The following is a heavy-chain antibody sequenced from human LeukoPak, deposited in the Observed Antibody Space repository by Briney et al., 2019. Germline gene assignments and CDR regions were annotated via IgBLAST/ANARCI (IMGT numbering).Heavy chain of an antibody. CDR1: GGSFSGYY. CDR3: ARSPNWNYVWFDP. D-gene: IGHD1-7*01. CDR2: INHSGST. J-gene: IGHJ5*02. V-gene: IGHV4-34*01. Sequence: PSETLSLTCAVYGGSFSGYYWSWIRQPPGKGLEWIGEINHSGSTYYNPSLKSRVTISVDTSKNQFSLKLSSVTAADTAVYYCARSPNWNYVWFDPWGQGTLVTVSS.